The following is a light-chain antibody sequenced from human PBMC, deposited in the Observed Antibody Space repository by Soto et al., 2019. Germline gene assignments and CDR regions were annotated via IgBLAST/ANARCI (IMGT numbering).Light chain of an antibody. CDR1: SGHNSYI. V-gene: IGLV4-60*03. J-gene: IGLJ2*01. CDR2: LEGSGSY. CDR3: ETWDSNTVV. Sequence: QSVLTQSSSASASLGSSVKLTCTLSSGHNSYIVAWHQQQPGKAPRYLMKLEGSGSYNKGSGVPDRFSGSSSGADRYLTVSTLQSEDEADYYCETWDSNTVVFGGGTKLTVL.